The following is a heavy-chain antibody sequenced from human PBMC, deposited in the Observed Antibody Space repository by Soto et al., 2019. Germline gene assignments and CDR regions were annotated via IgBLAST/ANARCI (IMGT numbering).Heavy chain of an antibody. J-gene: IGHJ4*02. D-gene: IGHD3-3*01. CDR1: GDSVSSNSAA. CDR2: TYYRSKWYN. CDR3: ARGTYYDFWSGPKYYFDD. Sequence: PSQTLSLTCAISGDSVSSNSAAWNWIRQSPSRGLEWLGRTYYRSKWYNDYAVSVKSRITINPDTSKNQFSLQLNSVTPEDTAVYYCARGTYYDFWSGPKYYFDDWGQGTLVSVSS. V-gene: IGHV6-1*01.